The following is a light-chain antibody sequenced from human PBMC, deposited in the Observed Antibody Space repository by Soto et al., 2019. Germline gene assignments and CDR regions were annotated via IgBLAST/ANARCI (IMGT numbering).Light chain of an antibody. CDR2: EGS. Sequence: QSVLTQPASVSGSPGQSITISCTGTSSDVGSYNLVSWYQQHPGKAPKLMIYEGSKRPSGVSNRFSGSKSGNTASLTISGLQAEEEADYYCCSYAGSSTSFGTGTKLTVL. CDR1: SSDVGSYNL. CDR3: CSYAGSSTS. J-gene: IGLJ1*01. V-gene: IGLV2-23*01.